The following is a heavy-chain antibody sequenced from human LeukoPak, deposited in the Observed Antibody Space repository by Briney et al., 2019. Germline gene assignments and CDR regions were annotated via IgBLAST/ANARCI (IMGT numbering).Heavy chain of an antibody. CDR3: ARRTTNSGWYSFDY. J-gene: IGHJ4*02. D-gene: IGHD6-19*01. V-gene: IGHV4-38-2*02. CDR2: IYHSGST. CDR1: GYSISSGYY. Sequence: SETLSLTCTVSGYSISSGYYWGWIRQPPGKGLEWIGSIYHSGSTYYNPSLKSRVTISVDTSKNQFSLKLSSVTAADTAVYYCARRTTNSGWYSFDYWGQGTLVTVSS.